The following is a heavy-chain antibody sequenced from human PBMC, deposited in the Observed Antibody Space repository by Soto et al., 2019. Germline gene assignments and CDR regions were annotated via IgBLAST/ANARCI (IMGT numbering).Heavy chain of an antibody. D-gene: IGHD3-3*01. Sequence: GGSLRLSCAASGFTFSSYAMSWVRQAPGKGLEWVSAISGSGGSTYYADSVKGRFTISRDNSKNTLYLQMNSLRAEDTAVYYCAKDPFVTIFGVVTRPYYFDYWGQGTLLTVSS. V-gene: IGHV3-23*01. CDR2: ISGSGGST. CDR3: AKDPFVTIFGVVTRPYYFDY. J-gene: IGHJ4*02. CDR1: GFTFSSYA.